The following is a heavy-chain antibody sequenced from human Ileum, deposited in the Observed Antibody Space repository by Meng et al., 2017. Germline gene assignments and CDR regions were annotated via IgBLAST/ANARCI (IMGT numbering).Heavy chain of an antibody. D-gene: IGHD6-13*01. V-gene: IGHV3-48*03. CDR3: ARELKNSNSFDY. CDR2: ISTGGSTI. CDR1: GFTFSSYE. J-gene: IGHJ4*02. Sequence: GESLKISCAASGFTFSSYELNWVRQAPGKGLEWLSYISTGGSTIYYADSVKGRFTISRDNAKNSLYLEMNSLRAEDTAIYYCARELKNSNSFDYWGQGTLVTSPQ.